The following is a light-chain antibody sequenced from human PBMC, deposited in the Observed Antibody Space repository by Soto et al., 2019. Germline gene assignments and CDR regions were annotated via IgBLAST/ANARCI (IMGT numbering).Light chain of an antibody. CDR2: EDN. CDR1: SGSIASNY. Sequence: NFMLTQPHSVSESPGKTVTISCTRSSGSIASNYVQWYQQRPGSAPTTVIYEDNQRPSGVPDRFSGSIDSSSNSASLTISGLKTEDEADYYCQSYDSSNPVVFGGGTEVTVL. CDR3: QSYDSSNPVV. J-gene: IGLJ2*01. V-gene: IGLV6-57*04.